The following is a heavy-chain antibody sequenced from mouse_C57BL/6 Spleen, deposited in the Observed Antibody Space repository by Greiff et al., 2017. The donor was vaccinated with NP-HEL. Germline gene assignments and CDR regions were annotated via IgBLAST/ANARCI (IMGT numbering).Heavy chain of an antibody. CDR2: ISYDGSN. V-gene: IGHV3-6*01. CDR1: GYSITSGYY. J-gene: IGHJ1*03. CDR3: ARGRSLWYFDV. Sequence: EVKLVESGPGLVKPSQSLSLTCSVTGYSITSGYYWNWIRQFPGNKLEWMGYISYDGSNNYNPSLKNRISITRDTSKNQFFLKLNSVTTEDTATYYCARGRSLWYFDVWGTGTTVTVSS.